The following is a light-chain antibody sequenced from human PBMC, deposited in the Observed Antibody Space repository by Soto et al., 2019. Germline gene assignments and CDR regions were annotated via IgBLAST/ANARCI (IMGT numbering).Light chain of an antibody. CDR2: DDG. Sequence: SYELTQPPSMSVAPGQTATITCGGNNIGSKNVHWYQQKPGQAPVLVVYDDGDRPSGIPDRFSGSNSGNTATLTISRVEAGDEADYYCQVWDTSTNHRVFGGGTKLTVL. CDR1: NIGSKN. CDR3: QVWDTSTNHRV. V-gene: IGLV3-21*02. J-gene: IGLJ2*01.